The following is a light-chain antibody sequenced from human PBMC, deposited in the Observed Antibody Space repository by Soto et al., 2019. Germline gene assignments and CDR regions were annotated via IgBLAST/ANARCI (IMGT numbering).Light chain of an antibody. CDR1: SSDVRGYNY. CDR3: SSYTSTNHVV. J-gene: IGLJ2*01. CDR2: EVT. Sequence: QSALTQPASVSGSPGQSITISCTGTSSDVRGYNYVSWYQQHPGKAPKLVIYEVTKRPSGVSNRFSGSKSGNTASLTISGLQAEDETDYYCSSYTSTNHVVFGGGTKVTVL. V-gene: IGLV2-14*01.